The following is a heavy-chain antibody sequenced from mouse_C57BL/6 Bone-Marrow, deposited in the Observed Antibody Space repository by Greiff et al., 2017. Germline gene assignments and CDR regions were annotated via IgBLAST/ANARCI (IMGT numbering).Heavy chain of an antibody. CDR2: ISSGGDYI. V-gene: IGHV5-9-1*02. D-gene: IGHD1-1*01. J-gene: IGHJ2*01. Sequence: VMLVESGEGLVKPGGSLKLSCAASGFTFSSYAMSWVRQTPETRLAWVAYISSGGDYIYYADTVKGRFTISRDNARNTLYLQMSSLKSEDTAMXYCTRGHYGSSFDYWGQGTTLTVSS. CDR1: GFTFSSYA. CDR3: TRGHYGSSFDY.